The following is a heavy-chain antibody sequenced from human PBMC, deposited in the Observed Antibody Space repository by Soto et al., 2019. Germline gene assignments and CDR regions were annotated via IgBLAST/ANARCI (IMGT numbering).Heavy chain of an antibody. V-gene: IGHV3-73*01. J-gene: IGHJ6*02. CDR2: IRSKANSYAT. CDR1: GFTFSGSA. D-gene: IGHD6-13*01. Sequence: EVQLVESGGGLVQPGGSLKLSCAASGFTFSGSAMHWVRQASGKGLEWVGRIRSKANSYATAYAASVKGRFTISRDDSKNTLYLQMNSLKTEDTAVYYCTTDPNNKYSSSWYAAFYYYYGMDVWGQGTTVTVSS. CDR3: TTDPNNKYSSSWYAAFYYYYGMDV.